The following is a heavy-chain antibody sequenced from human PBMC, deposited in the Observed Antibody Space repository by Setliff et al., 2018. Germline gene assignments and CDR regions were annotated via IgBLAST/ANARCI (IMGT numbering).Heavy chain of an antibody. CDR1: GDSISSTYH. V-gene: IGHV4-38-2*02. Sequence: SETLSLTCNVSGDSISSTYHWGWIRQSPGKGLEWIGTIYHSGNTYYNPSLNSRLTISVDTSKNQFSLRLTSVTAADTAIYYCARGRRFYDIVWGTYRYDAFEFWGQGTKVTV. CDR3: ARGRRFYDIVWGTYRYDAFEF. CDR2: IYHSGNT. D-gene: IGHD3-16*02. J-gene: IGHJ3*01.